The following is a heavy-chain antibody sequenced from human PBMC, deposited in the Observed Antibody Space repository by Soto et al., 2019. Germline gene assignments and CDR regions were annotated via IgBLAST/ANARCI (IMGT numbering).Heavy chain of an antibody. CDR2: MYNTGST. CDR1: GGSIIGYY. CDR3: ARQLVI. V-gene: IGHV4-59*08. J-gene: IGHJ4*02. Sequence: SETLSLTCTVSGGSIIGYYWSWIRQPPGKGLEWIGYMYNTGSTVYNPSFKSRVTISVDTSKNQFSLKLNSVTAADTAVYYCARQLVIWGQGTLVTVSS.